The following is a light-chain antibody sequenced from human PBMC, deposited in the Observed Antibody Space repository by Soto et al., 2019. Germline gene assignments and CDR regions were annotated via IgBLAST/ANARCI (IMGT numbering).Light chain of an antibody. V-gene: IGKV1-5*01. CDR1: QSISSW. J-gene: IGKJ1*01. CDR3: QQYNSYSGT. CDR2: DAS. Sequence: DIQMTQSPSTLSASVGDRVTITCRASQSISSWLAWYQQKPGKAPKLLIYDASSLESGVPSRFSGSGSGTESTLTISSLQPDDFATYYCQQYNSYSGTCGQGTK.